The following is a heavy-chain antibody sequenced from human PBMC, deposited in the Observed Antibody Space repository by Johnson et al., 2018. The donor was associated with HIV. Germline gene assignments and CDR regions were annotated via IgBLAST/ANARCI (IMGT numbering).Heavy chain of an antibody. J-gene: IGHJ3*02. Sequence: QMQLVESGGGVVQPGTSLRLSCAATGFTFSSYPMHWVRQAPGKGLEWVAVISHDGSNEYHGDSVKGRFTISRDNAKNSLYLQMNSLRAEDTAVYYCAAGIAVAGLRGNAFDIWGQGTMVTVSS. D-gene: IGHD6-19*01. CDR1: GFTFSSYP. V-gene: IGHV3-30*04. CDR2: ISHDGSNE. CDR3: AAGIAVAGLRGNAFDI.